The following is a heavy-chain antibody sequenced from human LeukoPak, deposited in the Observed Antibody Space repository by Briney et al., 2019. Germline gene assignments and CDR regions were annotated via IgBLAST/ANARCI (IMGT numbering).Heavy chain of an antibody. CDR1: GFFFSSYS. D-gene: IGHD3-10*01. CDR2: ISSGSLHM. V-gene: IGHV3-21*01. Sequence: GGSLRLSGTASGFFFSSYSVNWVRQAPGKGLEWVSSISSGSLHMYYADSVKGRFTISRDNAKSSLYLEMNSLRAEDTAVYYCYASGTYYNDYWGQGTLVTVSS. CDR3: YASGTYYNDY. J-gene: IGHJ4*02.